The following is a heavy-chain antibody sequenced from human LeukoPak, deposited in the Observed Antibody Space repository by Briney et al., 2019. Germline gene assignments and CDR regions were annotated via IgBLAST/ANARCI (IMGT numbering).Heavy chain of an antibody. J-gene: IGHJ6*03. V-gene: IGHV1-69*05. Sequence: GASVKVSCKASGGTFSSYAISWVRQAPGQGLEWMGGIIPIFGTANYAQKFQGRVTITTDESTSTAYMELSSLRSEDTAVYYCARDVGYCSSTSCKYYYMDVWGKGTTVTVSS. CDR3: ARDVGYCSSTSCKYYYMDV. CDR1: GGTFSSYA. D-gene: IGHD2-2*03. CDR2: IIPIFGTA.